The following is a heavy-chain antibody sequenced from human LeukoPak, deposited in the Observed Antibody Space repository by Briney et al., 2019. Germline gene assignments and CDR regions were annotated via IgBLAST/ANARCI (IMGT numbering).Heavy chain of an antibody. CDR1: GGSISSGGYS. V-gene: IGHV4-30-2*01. J-gene: IGHJ4*02. D-gene: IGHD3-9*01. CDR3: ARGGRYDILTGLFDY. CDR2: IYHSGST. Sequence: SQTLSLTCAVSGGSISSGGYSWSWIRQPPGTGLEWIGYIYHSGSTSYNPSLKSRVTISVDRSKNQFSLNLTSVTAADTAVYYCARGGRYDILTGLFDYWGQGTLVTVSS.